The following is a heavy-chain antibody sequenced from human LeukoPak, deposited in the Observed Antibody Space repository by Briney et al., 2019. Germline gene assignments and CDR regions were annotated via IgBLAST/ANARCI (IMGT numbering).Heavy chain of an antibody. CDR3: AVGGYGSGSSSWFDP. CDR2: INHSGST. V-gene: IGHV4-34*01. D-gene: IGHD3-10*01. Sequence: SETLSLTCAVYGGSFSGYYWSWIRQPPGKGLEWIGEINHSGSTNYNPSLKSRVTISVDTSKNQFSLRLSSVTAADTAVYYCAVGGYGSGSSSWFDPWGQGTLVTVSS. CDR1: GGSFSGYY. J-gene: IGHJ5*02.